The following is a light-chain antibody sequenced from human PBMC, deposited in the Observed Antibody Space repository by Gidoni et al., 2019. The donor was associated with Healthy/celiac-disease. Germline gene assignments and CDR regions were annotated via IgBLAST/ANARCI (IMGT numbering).Light chain of an antibody. CDR1: SSDVGGYNY. CDR2: DVS. CDR3: CSYAGSYSVV. J-gene: IGLJ2*01. Sequence: QSALTQPRSVSGSPGQSVTIPCTGTSSDVGGYNYVSWYQQHPGKAPRLMIGDVSRRPSGVPDRFSGSKSGNTASLTISGLQAEDEADYYCCSYAGSYSVVFGGGTKLTVL. V-gene: IGLV2-11*01.